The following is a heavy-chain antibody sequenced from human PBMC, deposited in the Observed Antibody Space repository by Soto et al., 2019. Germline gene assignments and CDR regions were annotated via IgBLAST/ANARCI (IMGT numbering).Heavy chain of an antibody. J-gene: IGHJ5*02. V-gene: IGHV2-26*01. CDR1: GFSLSNARMG. Sequence: SGPTLVNPTQTLTLTCTFSGFSLSNARMGVSWIRQPPGKALEWLAHIFSNDEKSYSTSLTSRLAISKDTSKSQVVLTMTNMDPVNTATYYCARIQGSSWYINWFDPWGQGTLVTASS. D-gene: IGHD6-13*01. CDR3: ARIQGSSWYINWFDP. CDR2: IFSNDEK.